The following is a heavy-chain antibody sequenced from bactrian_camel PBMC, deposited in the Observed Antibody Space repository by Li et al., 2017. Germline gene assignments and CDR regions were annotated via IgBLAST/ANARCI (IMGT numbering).Heavy chain of an antibody. D-gene: IGHD2*01. Sequence: HVQLVESGGGSAQAGGSLRLSCTASGAIFNSYVLGWHREGEGIAARDSDGNTAYADSVKGRFTISPDYANNALYLQMNSLQPEDSGMYFCANDRYRGFGCPGLSDDYTSWGQGTQVTVS. CDR2: RDSDGNT. CDR1: GAIFNSYV. V-gene: IGHV3S53*01. CDR3: ANDRYRGFGCPGLSDDYTS. J-gene: IGHJ6*01.